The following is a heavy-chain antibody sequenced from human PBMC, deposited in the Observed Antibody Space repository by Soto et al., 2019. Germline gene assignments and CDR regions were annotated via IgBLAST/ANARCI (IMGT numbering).Heavy chain of an antibody. D-gene: IGHD2-15*01. CDR2: ISYDGSNK. CDR1: GFTFSSYG. J-gene: IGHJ6*02. V-gene: IGHV3-30*18. Sequence: PGGSLRLSCAASGFTFSSYGMHWVRQAPGKGLEWVAVISYDGSNKYYADSVKGRFTISRDNSKNTLYLQMNSLRAEDTAVYYCAKDRGVVAATGYYYYGMDGWGQGTTVTVSS. CDR3: AKDRGVVAATGYYYYGMDG.